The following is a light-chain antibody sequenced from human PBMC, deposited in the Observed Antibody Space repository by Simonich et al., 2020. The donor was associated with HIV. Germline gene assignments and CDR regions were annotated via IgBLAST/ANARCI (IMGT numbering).Light chain of an antibody. CDR1: QGISSY. CDR2: AAS. J-gene: IGKJ1*01. CDR3: QQYYSTPT. V-gene: IGKV1-9*01. Sequence: DIQLTQSPSFLSASVGDRVTITCRASQGISSYLAWYQQKPGKAPKLLIYAASTLQSGVPSRFSGSGSGTEFTLTISSLQAEDVAVYYCQQYYSTPTFGQGTKVDIK.